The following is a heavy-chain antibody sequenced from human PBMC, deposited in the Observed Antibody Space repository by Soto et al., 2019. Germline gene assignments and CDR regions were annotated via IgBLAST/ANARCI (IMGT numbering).Heavy chain of an antibody. J-gene: IGHJ6*03. V-gene: IGHV1-8*01. CDR3: ARVGHVITIFVVVIPWPAYYYVDV. CDR2: MNPNSGNT. CDR1: GYTFTSYD. D-gene: IGHD3-3*01. Sequence: ASVKVSFKASGYTFTSYDINWVRQATGQGLEWMGWMNPNSGNTGYAQKFQGRVTMTRNTSISTAYMELSSLRSEDTAVYYCARVGHVITIFVVVIPWPAYYYVDVWGKGTTVTVSS.